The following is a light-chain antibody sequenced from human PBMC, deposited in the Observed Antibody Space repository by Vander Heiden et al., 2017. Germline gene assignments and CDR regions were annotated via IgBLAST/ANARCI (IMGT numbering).Light chain of an antibody. V-gene: IGKV3-20*01. Sequence: EIVLTQSPGTLSLSPGERATLSCRASQSVSSSYLAWYRQKPGQAPRLLIYGASNRATGIPDRLSGSGYGTDFTLTISRLEPEDSAVYYCQHHGSSPPGTFGQGTKLEIK. CDR3: QHHGSSPPGT. CDR2: GAS. J-gene: IGKJ2*02. CDR1: QSVSSSY.